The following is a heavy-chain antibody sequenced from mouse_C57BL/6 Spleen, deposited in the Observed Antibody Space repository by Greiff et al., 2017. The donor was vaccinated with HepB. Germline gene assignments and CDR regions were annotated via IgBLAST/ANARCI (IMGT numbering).Heavy chain of an antibody. D-gene: IGHD1-1*01. CDR1: GFTFSDYG. Sequence: EVNVVESGGGLVKPGGSLKLSCAASGFTFSDYGMHWVRQAPEKGLEWVAYISSGSSTIYYADTVKGRFTISRDNAKNTLFLQMTSLRSEDTAMYYCARGFITTVVAPFDVWGTGTTVTVSS. CDR3: ARGFITTVVAPFDV. V-gene: IGHV5-17*01. J-gene: IGHJ1*03. CDR2: ISSGSSTI.